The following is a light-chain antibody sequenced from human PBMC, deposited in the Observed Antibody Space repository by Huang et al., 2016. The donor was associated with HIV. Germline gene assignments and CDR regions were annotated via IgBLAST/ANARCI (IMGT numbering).Light chain of an antibody. CDR3: LQYYSVPQT. CDR1: QSVVYSLSNKNY. CDR2: WAT. V-gene: IGKV4-1*01. Sequence: DIVMTQSPDSLAVSPGEQATINCKSSQSVVYSLSNKNYLAWFQQKPGRPPKLLIYWATTRESGVPDRFSGSGSGTDFTLTINSLQAEDVAVYFCLQYYSVPQTFGHGTKVEIK. J-gene: IGKJ1*01.